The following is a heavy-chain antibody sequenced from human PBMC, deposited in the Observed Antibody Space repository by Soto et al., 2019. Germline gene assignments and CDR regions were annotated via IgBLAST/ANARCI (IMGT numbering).Heavy chain of an antibody. V-gene: IGHV4-30-2*01. CDR1: GGSISSGGYS. J-gene: IGHJ4*02. CDR3: ARVPDY. Sequence: PSETLSLTCAVSGGSISSGGYSWSWIRRPPGKGLEWIGYMYHSGSTYYNPSLKSRVTISIDRSKNQFSLKLSSVTAADTAVYYCARVPDYRAQRNPVTVSS. CDR2: MYHSGST. D-gene: IGHD2-2*01.